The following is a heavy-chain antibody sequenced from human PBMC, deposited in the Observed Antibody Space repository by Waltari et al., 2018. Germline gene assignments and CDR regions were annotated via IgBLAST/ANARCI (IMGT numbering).Heavy chain of an antibody. CDR1: GFTLSSYE. V-gene: IGHV3-48*03. CDR2: ISSSGSTI. J-gene: IGHJ6*02. Sequence: EVQLVESGGGLVQPGGSLRLSCAASGFTLSSYEMNWVRQAPGKGLEWVSYISSSGSTIYYADSVKGRFTISRDNAKNSLYLQMNSLRAEDTAVYYCASRWDLYYYGMDVWGQGTTVTVSS. D-gene: IGHD1-26*01. CDR3: ASRWDLYYYGMDV.